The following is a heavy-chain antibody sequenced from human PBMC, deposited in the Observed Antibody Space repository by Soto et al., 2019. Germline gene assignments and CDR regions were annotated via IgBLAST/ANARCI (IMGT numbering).Heavy chain of an antibody. V-gene: IGHV3-48*01. D-gene: IGHD6-19*01. J-gene: IGHJ4*02. CDR1: EFTFRTYT. CDR3: ARERGSGWTFDY. Sequence: GGSLRDSCAACEFTFRTYTMNWVRQAPGKGLEWVSSISSSSTIYYADSVKGRFTISRDNVQNSLYLQMHSLRAEDTAVYYCARERGSGWTFDYWGQGTLVTVSS. CDR2: ISSSSTI.